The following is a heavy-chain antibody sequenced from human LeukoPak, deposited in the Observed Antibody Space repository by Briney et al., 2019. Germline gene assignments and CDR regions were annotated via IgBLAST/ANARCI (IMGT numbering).Heavy chain of an antibody. J-gene: IGHJ5*02. CDR2: INHSGST. D-gene: IGHD3-10*01. CDR1: GGSFSGYY. V-gene: IGHV4-34*01. Sequence: YPSETLSLTCAVYGGSFSGYYWSWIRQPPGKGLEWIGEINHSGSTNYNPSLKSRVTISVDTSKNQFSLKLSSVTAADTAVYYCARQAYYGSGSYYKRWFDPWGQGTLVTVSS. CDR3: ARQAYYGSGSYYKRWFDP.